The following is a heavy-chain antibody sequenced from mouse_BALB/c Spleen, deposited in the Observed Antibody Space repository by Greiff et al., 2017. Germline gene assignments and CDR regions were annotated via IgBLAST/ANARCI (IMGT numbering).Heavy chain of an antibody. V-gene: IGHV2-6-7*01. CDR3: ARDPFHYDYDGESDAMDY. J-gene: IGHJ4*01. D-gene: IGHD2-4*01. Sequence: VQRVESGPGLVAPSQSLSITCTVSGFSLTGYGVNWVRQPPGKGLEWLGMIWGDGSTDYNSALKSRLSISKDNAKSQVFLKMNSLQTDDTARYYCARDPFHYDYDGESDAMDYWGQGTSVTVSS. CDR1: GFSLTGYG. CDR2: IWGDGST.